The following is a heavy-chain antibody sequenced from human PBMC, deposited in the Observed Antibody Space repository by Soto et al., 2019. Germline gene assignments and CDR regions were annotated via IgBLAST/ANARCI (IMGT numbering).Heavy chain of an antibody. Sequence: ASVKVSCKASGYTFTSYGISWVRQAPGQGLEWMGWISAYNGNTNYAQKLQGRATMTTDKSINTAYLQWSSLKASDTAIYYCARRSCSGDSCLQYYYYGFDVWGQGTTVTVSS. CDR2: ISAYNGNT. J-gene: IGHJ6*02. CDR1: GYTFTSYG. D-gene: IGHD2-15*01. V-gene: IGHV1-18*04. CDR3: ARRSCSGDSCLQYYYYGFDV.